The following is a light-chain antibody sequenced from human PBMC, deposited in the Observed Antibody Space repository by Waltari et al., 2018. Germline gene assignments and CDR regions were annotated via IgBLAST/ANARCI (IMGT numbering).Light chain of an antibody. CDR1: SGHSNYG. CDR3: QTWGTGIPV. CDR2: VNSDGSY. V-gene: IGLV4-69*01. J-gene: IGLJ2*01. Sequence: QLALTQSPSASASLGASVKITCTLSSGHSNYGIAWHQQVPDKVPRYLMSVNSDGSYIKGDEIPDRCSGSSSGAERYRTISSLQSEDEADYYCQTWGTGIPVFGGGTKLTVV.